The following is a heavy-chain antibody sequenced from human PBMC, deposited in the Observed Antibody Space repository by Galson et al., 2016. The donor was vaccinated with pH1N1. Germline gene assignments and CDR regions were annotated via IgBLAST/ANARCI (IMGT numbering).Heavy chain of an antibody. Sequence: ETLSLTCTVSGGSITSHYWTWIRQPPGKGLEWIGDIYYSGTTNYNPSLKSRVTISIDTSKAQVSLKLSSVTAADTAVYYCARGQRPGWFGAPFDLWGRGTRVTVSS. D-gene: IGHD3-10*01. J-gene: IGHJ2*01. V-gene: IGHV4-59*11. CDR3: ARGQRPGWFGAPFDL. CDR2: IYYSGTT. CDR1: GGSITSHY.